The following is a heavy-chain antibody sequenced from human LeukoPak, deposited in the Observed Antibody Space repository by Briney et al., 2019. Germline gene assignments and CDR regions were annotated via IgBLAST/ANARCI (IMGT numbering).Heavy chain of an antibody. CDR1: GGTFGSYA. CDR2: IIPIFGTA. Sequence: SVKVSCKASGGTFGSYAISWVRQAPGQGLEWMGGIIPIFGTANYAQKFQGRVTITADESTSTAYMELSSLRSEDTAVYYCAGDLGGSYSFEYFDYWGQGTLVTVSS. CDR3: AGDLGGSYSFEYFDY. V-gene: IGHV1-69*13. J-gene: IGHJ4*02. D-gene: IGHD1-26*01.